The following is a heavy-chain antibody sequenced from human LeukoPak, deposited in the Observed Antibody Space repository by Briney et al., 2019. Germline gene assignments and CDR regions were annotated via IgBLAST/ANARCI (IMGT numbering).Heavy chain of an antibody. Sequence: GASVKVSCKASGHTLTSYGITRVRQAPGQGLEWMGWIIANNGHTKYAEKLQGRVTMTTDTSTSTAYMELRSLRSDDTALYYCARWYGSGTYYNEGFDPWGQGTLVTVSS. D-gene: IGHD3-10*01. CDR2: IIANNGHT. V-gene: IGHV1-18*04. J-gene: IGHJ5*02. CDR1: GHTLTSYG. CDR3: ARWYGSGTYYNEGFDP.